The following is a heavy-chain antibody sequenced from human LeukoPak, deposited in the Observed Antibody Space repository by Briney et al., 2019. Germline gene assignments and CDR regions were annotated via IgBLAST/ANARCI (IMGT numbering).Heavy chain of an antibody. CDR1: GGSVRSYY. CDR3: ARDSSPWGTGEFDP. J-gene: IGHJ5*02. D-gene: IGHD3-16*01. V-gene: IGHV4-59*02. CDR2: IYYSGSGST. Sequence: SETLSLTCTVSGGSVRSYYWSWIRQPPGKGLEWIGYIYYSGSGSTNYNPSLKSRVTISVDTSKNQFSLKLSSVTAADTAVYYCARDSSPWGTGEFDPWGQGNLVTVSS.